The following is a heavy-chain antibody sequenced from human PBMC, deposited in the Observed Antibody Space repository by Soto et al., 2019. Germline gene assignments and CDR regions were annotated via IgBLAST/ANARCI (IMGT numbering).Heavy chain of an antibody. CDR2: INHSGST. V-gene: IGHV4-34*01. CDR1: GGSFSGYY. D-gene: IGHD2-15*01. J-gene: IGHJ6*02. CDR3: ARVKKDIVVVVATPRRYYYYGMDV. Sequence: SETLSLTCAVYGGSFSGYYWSWIRQPPGKGLEWIGEINHSGSTNYNPSLKSRVTISVDTSKNQFSLKLSSVTAADTAVYYCARVKKDIVVVVATPRRYYYYGMDVWGQGTTVTVSS.